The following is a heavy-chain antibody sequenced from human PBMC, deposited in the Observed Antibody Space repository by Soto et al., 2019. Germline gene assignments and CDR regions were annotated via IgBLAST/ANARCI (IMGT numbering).Heavy chain of an antibody. D-gene: IGHD7-27*01. V-gene: IGHV2-5*02. CDR1: GFSLSTSGVG. CDR2: IYWDDDK. Sequence: QITLKESGPTLVKPTQTLTLTCTFSGFSLSTSGVGVGWIRQPPGKALEWLALIYWDDDKRYSPSLKSRLTITKDTSKTQVVLTTTNMDPVDTATYYCAHRPSKPVVTPWGWFDPWGQGTLVTVSS. J-gene: IGHJ5*02. CDR3: AHRPSKPVVTPWGWFDP.